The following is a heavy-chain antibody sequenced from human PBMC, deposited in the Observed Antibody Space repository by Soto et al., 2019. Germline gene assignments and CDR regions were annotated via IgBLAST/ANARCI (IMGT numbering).Heavy chain of an antibody. CDR1: GGTFGSHT. D-gene: IGHD1-1*01. V-gene: IGHV1-69*02. J-gene: IGHJ6*03. CDR3: ARVTTNYYYYYMDV. CDR2: IIPILGVV. Sequence: QVQLVQSGAEVKKPGSSVKVSCKASGGTFGSHTISWVRQDPGQGLEWMGRIIPILGVVKSAQKFQGRVTITADKSTRTAYMELTRLRSDDTAVYYCARVTTNYYYYYMDVWGKGTPVTDSS.